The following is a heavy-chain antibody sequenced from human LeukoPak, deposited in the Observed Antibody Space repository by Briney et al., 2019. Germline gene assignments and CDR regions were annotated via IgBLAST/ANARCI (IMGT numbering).Heavy chain of an antibody. D-gene: IGHD5-24*01. V-gene: IGHV3-21*01. Sequence: PGGSLRLSCAASGFTFSSYSMNWVRQTPGKGLEWVSYISSSRSYIYYADSVKGRFTISRDNAKNSLYLQMNTLRAEDTAVYYCARWVLGEMAAVVSGFFDLWGRGTLVTVSS. CDR2: ISSSRSYI. CDR3: ARWVLGEMAAVVSGFFDL. J-gene: IGHJ2*01. CDR1: GFTFSSYS.